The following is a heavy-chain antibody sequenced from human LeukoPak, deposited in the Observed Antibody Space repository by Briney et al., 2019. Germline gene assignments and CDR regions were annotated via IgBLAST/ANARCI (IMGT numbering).Heavy chain of an antibody. J-gene: IGHJ4*02. CDR2: IRPSGDNT. Sequence: GGSLRLSCAASGFTFSSYSMNWVRQAPGKGLEWVSSIRPSGDNTYYGDSVKGRFTISRDNAKNSLYLQMNSLRAEDTALYYCAKNGDYDSSGYPDYWGQGTLVTVSS. CDR1: GFTFSSYS. D-gene: IGHD3-22*01. CDR3: AKNGDYDSSGYPDY. V-gene: IGHV3-21*04.